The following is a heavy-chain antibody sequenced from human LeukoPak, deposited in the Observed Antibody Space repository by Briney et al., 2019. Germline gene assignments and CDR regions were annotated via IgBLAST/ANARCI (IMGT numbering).Heavy chain of an antibody. CDR3: ARRGSGYSGYDERLLDY. Sequence: GASVKVSRKASGGTFSSYAISWVRQAPGQGLEWMGWISAYNGNTNYAQKLQGRVTMTTDTSTSTAYMELRSLRSDDTAVYYCARRGSGYSGYDERLLDYWGQGTLVTVSS. J-gene: IGHJ4*02. CDR2: ISAYNGNT. CDR1: GGTFSSYA. D-gene: IGHD5-12*01. V-gene: IGHV1-18*01.